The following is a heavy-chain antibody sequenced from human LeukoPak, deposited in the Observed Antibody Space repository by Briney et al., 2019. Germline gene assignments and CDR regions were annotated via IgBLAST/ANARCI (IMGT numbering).Heavy chain of an antibody. CDR2: INPNSGGT. Sequence: ASVKVSCKASGYTFTGYYMHWVRQAPGQGLEWMGWINPNSGGTNYAQKFQGRVTMTRDTSNSTAYMEMNRLRSDDTAVYYCAREDCSSTSCDTVFDYWGQGTLVTVSS. D-gene: IGHD2-2*02. J-gene: IGHJ4*02. CDR3: AREDCSSTSCDTVFDY. V-gene: IGHV1-2*02. CDR1: GYTFTGYY.